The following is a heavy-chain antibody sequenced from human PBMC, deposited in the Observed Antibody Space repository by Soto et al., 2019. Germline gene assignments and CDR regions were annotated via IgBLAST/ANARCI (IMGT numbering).Heavy chain of an antibody. D-gene: IGHD3-3*01. Sequence: PSETLSLTCTVSGGSISSYYWSWIRQPPGKGLEWIGYIYYSGSTNYNPSLKSRVTISVDTSKNQFSLKLSSVTAADTAVYYCAREYYDFWDGWFDPWGQGNLVTVSS. CDR1: GGSISSYY. J-gene: IGHJ5*02. CDR2: IYYSGST. V-gene: IGHV4-59*01. CDR3: AREYYDFWDGWFDP.